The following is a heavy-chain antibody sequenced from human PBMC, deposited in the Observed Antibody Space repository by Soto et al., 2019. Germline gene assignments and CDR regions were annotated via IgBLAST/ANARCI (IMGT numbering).Heavy chain of an antibody. CDR2: ISGSGGST. CDR3: AKDATYCGGDCYSAWGYFDY. V-gene: IGHV3-23*01. Sequence: EVQLLESGGGLVQPGGSLRLSCAASGFTFSSYAMSWVRQAPGKGLEWVSAISGSGGSTYYADSVKGRFTISRDNSKNTLYLQMNSLRAEDTAVYYCAKDATYCGGDCYSAWGYFDYWGQGTLVTVSS. CDR1: GFTFSSYA. J-gene: IGHJ4*02. D-gene: IGHD2-21*02.